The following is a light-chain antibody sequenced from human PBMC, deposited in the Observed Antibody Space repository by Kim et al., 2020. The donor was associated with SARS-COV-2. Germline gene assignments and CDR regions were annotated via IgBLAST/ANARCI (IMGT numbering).Light chain of an antibody. CDR3: SSYSSSSTLV. CDR1: SSDVGGYNY. J-gene: IGLJ3*02. V-gene: IGLV2-14*03. Sequence: PSLTMSCTVTSSDVGGYNYVSWYQQHPSNAPKLIIYDVSKRPSGVSNRFSGSKSGNTASLTISGLRAEDEADYYCSSYSSSSTLVFGAGTKLTVL. CDR2: DVS.